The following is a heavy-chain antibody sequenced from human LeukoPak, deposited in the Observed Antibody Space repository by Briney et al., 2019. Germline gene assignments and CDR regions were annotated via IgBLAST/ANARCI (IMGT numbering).Heavy chain of an antibody. J-gene: IGHJ4*02. CDR2: IYYSGST. D-gene: IGHD6-13*01. V-gene: IGHV4-59*01. CDR3: ARSIAAAGTGYFDY. CDR1: GGSISSYY. Sequence: SETLSLTCTVSGGSISSYYWSWIRQPPGKGLEWIGYIYYSGSTNYNPSLKSRVTISVDTSKNQFSLKLSSVTAADTAVYYCARSIAAAGTGYFDYWGRGTLVTVSS.